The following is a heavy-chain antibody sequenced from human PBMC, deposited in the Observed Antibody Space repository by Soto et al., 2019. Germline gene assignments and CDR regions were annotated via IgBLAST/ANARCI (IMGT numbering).Heavy chain of an antibody. CDR1: GYTFTSYY. D-gene: IGHD5-18*01. V-gene: IGHV1-46*01. Sequence: ASVKVYCKASGYTFTSYYMHWVRQAPGQRLEWMGIINPSGGSTSYAQKFQGRVTMTRDTSTSTVYMELSSLRSEDTAVYYCARDCWYSLRGGSTDYWGQGTLVTVSS. CDR2: INPSGGST. J-gene: IGHJ4*02. CDR3: ARDCWYSLRGGSTDY.